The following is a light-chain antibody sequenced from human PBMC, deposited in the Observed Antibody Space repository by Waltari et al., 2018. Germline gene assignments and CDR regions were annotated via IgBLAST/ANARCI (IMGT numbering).Light chain of an antibody. Sequence: QSVLTQPPSVSEAPRQRVTISCSGSSANIGSNAVHWYQQLPGKAPKLLIYYDVLLPSGVSDRFSGSKAGTSASLAISGLQSEDEADYYCATWDDSLNGVVFGGGTKLTVL. CDR2: YDV. CDR1: SANIGSNA. V-gene: IGLV1-36*01. J-gene: IGLJ3*02. CDR3: ATWDDSLNGVV.